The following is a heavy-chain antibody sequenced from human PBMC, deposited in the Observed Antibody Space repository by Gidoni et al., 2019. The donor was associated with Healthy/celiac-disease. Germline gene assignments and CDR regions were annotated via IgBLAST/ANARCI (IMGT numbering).Heavy chain of an antibody. CDR3: ARHHTSGWD. Sequence: YEGWIRQPPGKGLEWIGSIYYSGSTYYNPSLKSRVTISVDTSKNQFSLKLSSVTAADTAVYYCARHHTSGWDWGQGTLVTVSS. CDR2: IYYSGST. CDR1: Y. D-gene: IGHD6-19*01. V-gene: IGHV4-39*01. J-gene: IGHJ4*02.